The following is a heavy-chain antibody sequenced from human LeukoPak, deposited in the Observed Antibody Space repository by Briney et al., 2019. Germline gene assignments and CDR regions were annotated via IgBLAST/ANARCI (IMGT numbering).Heavy chain of an antibody. J-gene: IGHJ4*02. CDR2: ISSSSSSYI. V-gene: IGHV3-21*01. D-gene: IGHD4-17*01. Sequence: KTGGSLRLSCAASGFTFSSYSMNWVRQAPGKGLEWVSSISSSSSSYIYYADSVKGRFTISRDNAKNSLYLQMNSLRAEDTAVYYCARADYGDYGVDYWGQGTLVTASS. CDR1: GFTFSSYS. CDR3: ARADYGDYGVDY.